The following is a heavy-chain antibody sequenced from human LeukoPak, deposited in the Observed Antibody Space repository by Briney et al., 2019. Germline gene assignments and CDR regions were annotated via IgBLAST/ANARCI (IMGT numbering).Heavy chain of an antibody. CDR1: GLTLSTSP. Sequence: GGSLRLSCAASGLTLSTSPMNWVRQAPGKGLEWVSTSGTTGDTYYADSVKGRFTISRDNSKNTLYLQMTSLRAEDTALYYCATKTPGNYPYDYWGQGTLVIVSP. CDR3: ATKTPGNYPYDY. V-gene: IGHV3-23*01. CDR2: TSGTTGDT. J-gene: IGHJ4*02. D-gene: IGHD3-22*01.